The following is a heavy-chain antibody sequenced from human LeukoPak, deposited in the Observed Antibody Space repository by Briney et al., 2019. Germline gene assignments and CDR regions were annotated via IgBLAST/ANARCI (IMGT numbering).Heavy chain of an antibody. J-gene: IGHJ5*02. Sequence: LETLSLTCTVSGGSISSYYWSWIRQPPGKGLEWIGYIYTSGSTNYNPSLKSRVTISVDTSKNQFSLKLSSVTAADTAVYYCARHGSGSYSSWFDPWGQGTLVTVSS. CDR2: IYTSGST. D-gene: IGHD3-10*01. V-gene: IGHV4-4*09. CDR1: GGSISSYY. CDR3: ARHGSGSYSSWFDP.